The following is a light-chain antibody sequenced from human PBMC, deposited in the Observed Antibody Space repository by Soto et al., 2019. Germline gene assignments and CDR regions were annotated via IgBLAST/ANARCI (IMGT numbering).Light chain of an antibody. CDR2: WAS. Sequence: EIVLTQSPGTLSLSPGERATLSCRASQSVSSNYLAWYQQKSGQPPKMLIYWASTRESGVPDRFNGSGSGTDFTLTISNLQAEDVAVYFCQQYFNTPRTFGQGTRVEI. CDR3: QQYFNTPRT. V-gene: IGKV4-1*01. J-gene: IGKJ1*01. CDR1: QSVSSNY.